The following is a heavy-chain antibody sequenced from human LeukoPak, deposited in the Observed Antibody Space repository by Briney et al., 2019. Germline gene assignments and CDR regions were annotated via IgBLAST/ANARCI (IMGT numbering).Heavy chain of an antibody. J-gene: IGHJ4*02. CDR1: GGSISSGSYY. CDR3: ARAPSSSWFSQYYFDY. CDR2: IYTSGST. V-gene: IGHV4-61*02. Sequence: PSQTLSLTCTVSGGSISSGSYYWSWIRQPAGKGLEWIGRIYTSGSTNYNPSLKSRVTISVDTSKNQFSLKLSSVTAADTAVYYCARAPSSSWFSQYYFDYWGQGTLVTVSS. D-gene: IGHD6-6*01.